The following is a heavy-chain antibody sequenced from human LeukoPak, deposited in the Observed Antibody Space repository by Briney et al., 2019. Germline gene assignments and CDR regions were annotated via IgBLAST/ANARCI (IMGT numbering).Heavy chain of an antibody. D-gene: IGHD3-16*01. J-gene: IGHJ4*02. Sequence: GGSLRLSCAASGFTFSSYVMSWVRQAPGKGLEWVSAISGSGGNTYYADSVKGRFTISRDNAKNSLYLQMNSLRAEDTAVYYCARGSFGYGLDYWGQGTLVTVSS. CDR3: ARGSFGYGLDY. V-gene: IGHV3-21*01. CDR1: GFTFSSYV. CDR2: ISGSGGNT.